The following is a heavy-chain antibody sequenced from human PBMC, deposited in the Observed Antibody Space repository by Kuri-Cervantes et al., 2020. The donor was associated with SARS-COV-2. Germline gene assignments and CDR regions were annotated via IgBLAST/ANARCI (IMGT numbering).Heavy chain of an antibody. Sequence: ASVKVSCKASGYTFTGYYMHWVRQAPGQGLEWMGWINPNSGNTNYAQKLQGRVTMTTDTSTSTAYMELRSLRSDDTAVYYCAREANGYCSSTSCLPDYWGQGTLVTVSS. J-gene: IGHJ4*02. V-gene: IGHV1-18*04. CDR1: GYTFTGYY. CDR3: AREANGYCSSTSCLPDY. CDR2: INPNSGNT. D-gene: IGHD2-2*01.